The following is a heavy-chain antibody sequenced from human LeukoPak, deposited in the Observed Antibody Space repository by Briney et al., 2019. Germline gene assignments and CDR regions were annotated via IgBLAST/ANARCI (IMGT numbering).Heavy chain of an antibody. Sequence: GESLKISCKASGYSFSSYWIGWVRQMPGKGLECMGIIYPGDSDTRYSPAFQGQVTISVDKSISTAYLQWSSLEASDTAMYYCARHENGGYDYFDYWGQGTLVTVSS. J-gene: IGHJ4*02. CDR1: GYSFSSYW. CDR3: ARHENGGYDYFDY. CDR2: IYPGDSDT. D-gene: IGHD5-12*01. V-gene: IGHV5-51*01.